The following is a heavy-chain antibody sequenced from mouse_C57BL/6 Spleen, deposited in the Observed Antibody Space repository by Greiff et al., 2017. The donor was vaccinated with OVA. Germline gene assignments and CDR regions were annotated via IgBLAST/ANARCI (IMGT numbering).Heavy chain of an antibody. CDR2: INYDGSST. CDR1: GFTFSDYY. V-gene: IGHV5-16*01. CDR3: ARSYDYPTMDY. D-gene: IGHD2-4*01. J-gene: IGHJ4*01. Sequence: EVQLVESEGGLVQPGSSMKLSCTASGFTFSDYYMAWVRQVPEKGLEWVANINYDGSSTYYLDSLKSRFIISRDNAKNILYLQMSSLKSEDTATYYCARSYDYPTMDYWGQGTSVTVSS.